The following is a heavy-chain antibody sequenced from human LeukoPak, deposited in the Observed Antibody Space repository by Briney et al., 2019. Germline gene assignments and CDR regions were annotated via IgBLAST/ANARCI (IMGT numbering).Heavy chain of an antibody. CDR2: IIPIFGTA. Sequence: ASVKVSCKASGGTFSSYAISWVRQAPGQGLEWMGGIIPIFGTANYAQKFQGRVTITADESTSTAYMELSSLRSDDTAVYYCARASGGQQLADFDYWGQGTLVTVSS. CDR3: ARASGGQQLADFDY. CDR1: GGTFSSYA. D-gene: IGHD6-13*01. V-gene: IGHV1-69*13. J-gene: IGHJ4*02.